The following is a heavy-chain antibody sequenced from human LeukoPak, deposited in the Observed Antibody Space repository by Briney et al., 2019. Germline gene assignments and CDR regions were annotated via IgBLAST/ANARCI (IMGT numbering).Heavy chain of an antibody. Sequence: ASVKVSCKTSGYTFTAFFIHWVRQAPGQGLECMGWLNPNSGGTNYAQKFQGRVTMTRDTSISTAYMELSRLRSDDTAVYFCARVGAAYQDSNYWGQGTLVTVSS. V-gene: IGHV1-2*02. J-gene: IGHJ4*02. D-gene: IGHD1-26*01. CDR3: ARVGAAYQDSNY. CDR2: LNPNSGGT. CDR1: GYTFTAFF.